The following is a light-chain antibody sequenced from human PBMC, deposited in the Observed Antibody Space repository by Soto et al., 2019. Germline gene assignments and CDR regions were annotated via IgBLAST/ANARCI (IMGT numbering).Light chain of an antibody. CDR2: GHN. V-gene: IGLV1-40*01. CDR3: QSYDNSLSAWV. Sequence: QSELTQPPSVSGAPGQRVTISCTGSYSNIGAGYEVHWYQQVPGSAPKLLVSGHNNRPAGVPDRFFGSKSGSSASLTITGLQAEDEADYYCQSYDNSLSAWVFGGGTQLTVL. J-gene: IGLJ3*02. CDR1: YSNIGAGYE.